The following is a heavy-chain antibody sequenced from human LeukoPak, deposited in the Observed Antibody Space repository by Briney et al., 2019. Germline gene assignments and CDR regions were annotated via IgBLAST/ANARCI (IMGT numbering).Heavy chain of an antibody. J-gene: IGHJ4*02. CDR1: GLSLSTSGVG. V-gene: IGHV2-5*02. CDR3: AHRHSTYYFDY. CDR2: IYWDDDK. Sequence: SGPTLVNPTQTLTLTCTFSGLSLSTSGVGVGWIRQPPGKALEWLALIYWDDDKRYSPSLKRRFTITKDTSKNQVVLTMTNMDPVDTATYYCAHRHSTYYFDYWGQGTLVTVSS.